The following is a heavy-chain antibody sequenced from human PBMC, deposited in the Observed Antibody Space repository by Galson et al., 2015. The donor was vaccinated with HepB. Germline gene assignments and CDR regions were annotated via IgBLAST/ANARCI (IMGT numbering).Heavy chain of an antibody. J-gene: IGHJ5*02. CDR1: GGTFSSYA. V-gene: IGHV1-69*05. Sequence: SVKVSCKASGGTFSSYAISWVRQAPGQGLEWMGGIIASFGTANYAQKFQGRVTITTDKSTSTTYMELSSLRSEDTAVYYCAREYCSCGSGYPGLGWFDPWGQGTLVTVSS. D-gene: IGHD2-15*01. CDR2: IIASFGTA. CDR3: AREYCSCGSGYPGLGWFDP.